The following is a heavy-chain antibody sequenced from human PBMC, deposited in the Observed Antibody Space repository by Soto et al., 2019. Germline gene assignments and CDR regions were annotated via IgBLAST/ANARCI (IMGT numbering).Heavy chain of an antibody. V-gene: IGHV3-48*02. CDR1: GFTFSSYS. D-gene: IGHD3-10*01. J-gene: IGHJ6*02. Sequence: EVQLVESGGGLVQPGGSLRLSCAASGFTFSSYSMNWVRQAPGKGLEWVSYISSSSSTIYYADSVKGRFTISRDNAKNALYLQMNSLRDEDTAVYYCARFMSGARGQGVTHYCMDVWGQGTTVTVSS. CDR2: ISSSSSTI. CDR3: ARFMSGARGQGVTHYCMDV.